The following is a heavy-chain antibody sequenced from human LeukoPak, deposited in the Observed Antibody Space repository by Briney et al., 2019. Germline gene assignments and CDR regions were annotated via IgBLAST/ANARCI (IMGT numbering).Heavy chain of an antibody. Sequence: PGGSLRLSCVVSRFTFSSYSMSWVRQAPGKGLEWVANIKQDGSEKYYVDSVKGRFTISRDNAKNSLYLQMNSLRDEDTAVYYCARVRGSGSRDYWGQGSLVTVSS. CDR3: ARVRGSGSRDY. D-gene: IGHD3-10*01. J-gene: IGHJ4*02. CDR1: RFTFSSYS. CDR2: IKQDGSEK. V-gene: IGHV3-7*03.